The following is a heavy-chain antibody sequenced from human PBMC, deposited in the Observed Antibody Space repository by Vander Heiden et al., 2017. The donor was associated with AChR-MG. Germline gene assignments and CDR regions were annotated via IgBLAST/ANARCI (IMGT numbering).Heavy chain of an antibody. CDR2: INTGTGSP. CDR1: GYTFSSYA. CDR3: ARVRHDPDPMFDY. Sequence: QVQLVQSGSELKKPGASVKVSCKASGYTFSSYAIIWVRQAPGQGLEYVGWINTGTGSPTYAPGFTGRFVLSLDTSVRTSHLQINSLKSEDTAVYYCARVRHDPDPMFDYWGQGALVTGS. V-gene: IGHV7-4-1*02. J-gene: IGHJ4*02. D-gene: IGHD3-16*01.